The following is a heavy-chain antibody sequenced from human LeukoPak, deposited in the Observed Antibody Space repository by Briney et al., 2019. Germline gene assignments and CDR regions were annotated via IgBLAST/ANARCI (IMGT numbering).Heavy chain of an antibody. Sequence: ASVKVSCKASGYTFTDYYIHWMRQAPGQGLEWMGWINPKRGVTTYAQKFKGRVTMTRDTSITTAYMELTRLRSDDTTIYYCARERNYGDYGNAFDVWGQGTKVTVSS. CDR1: GYTFTDYY. D-gene: IGHD4-17*01. CDR3: ARERNYGDYGNAFDV. CDR2: INPKRGVT. J-gene: IGHJ3*01. V-gene: IGHV1-2*02.